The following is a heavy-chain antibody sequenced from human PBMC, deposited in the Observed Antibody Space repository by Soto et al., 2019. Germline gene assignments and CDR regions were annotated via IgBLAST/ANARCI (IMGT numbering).Heavy chain of an antibody. V-gene: IGHV1-2*04. CDR2: INPNSGGT. CDR3: ARDAGATGTTKGNWFDP. D-gene: IGHD1-1*01. Sequence: ASVKVSCKASGYTFTGYYMHWVRQAPGQGLEWMGWINPNSGGTNYAQKFQGWVTMTRDTSISTAYMELSRLRSDDTAVYYCARDAGATGTTKGNWFDPWGQGTLVTVSS. J-gene: IGHJ5*02. CDR1: GYTFTGYY.